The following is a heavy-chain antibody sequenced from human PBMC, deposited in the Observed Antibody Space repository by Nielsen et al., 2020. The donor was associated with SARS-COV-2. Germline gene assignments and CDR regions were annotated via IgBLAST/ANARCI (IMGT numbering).Heavy chain of an antibody. CDR3: ARVSCYDFWSGYYTGIGWFDP. CDR2: IYYSGST. CDR1: GGSFSGYY. D-gene: IGHD3-3*01. J-gene: IGHJ5*02. V-gene: IGHV4-31*11. Sequence: SETLSLTCAVYGGSFSGYYWSWIRQHPGKGLEWIGYIYYSGSTYYNPSLKSRVTISVDTSKNQFSLKLSSVTAADTAVYYCARVSCYDFWSGYYTGIGWFDPWGQGTLVTVSS.